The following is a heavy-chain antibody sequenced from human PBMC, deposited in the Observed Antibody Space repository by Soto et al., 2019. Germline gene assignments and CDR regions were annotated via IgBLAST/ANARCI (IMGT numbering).Heavy chain of an antibody. CDR3: VAHASSFGP. Sequence: EMQLVESGGDLVQPGGPLRLSCVGSGFTFRAYWMSWVRQAAGKGLEWVATIKEDGSEKDYVDSVKGRFTISRDNAMNSLYLQMNSLRAEDTAVYYCVAHASSFGPWGQGTLVTVSS. V-gene: IGHV3-7*05. CDR1: GFTFRAYW. CDR2: IKEDGSEK. J-gene: IGHJ5*02. D-gene: IGHD3-16*01.